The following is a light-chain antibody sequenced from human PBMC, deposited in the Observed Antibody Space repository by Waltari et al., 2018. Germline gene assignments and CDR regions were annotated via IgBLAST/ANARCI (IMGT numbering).Light chain of an antibody. CDR3: QHYLRLPVT. J-gene: IGKJ1*01. CDR1: QGVSRA. Sequence: CRASQGVSRALAWYPQKPGQAPRLLIYGASTRATGIPDRFSGSGSGTDFSLTISRLEPDDFAVYYCQHYLRLPVTFGQGTTVEI. CDR2: GAS. V-gene: IGKV3-20*01.